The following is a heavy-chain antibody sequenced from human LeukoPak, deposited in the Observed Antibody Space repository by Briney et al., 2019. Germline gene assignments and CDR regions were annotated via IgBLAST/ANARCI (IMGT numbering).Heavy chain of an antibody. V-gene: IGHV4-59*01. CDR3: ARGGDSGYFGPLVFDY. CDR1: GGSISSYY. J-gene: IGHJ4*02. D-gene: IGHD5-12*01. CDR2: IYYSGST. Sequence: SETLSLTCTVSGGSISSYYWSWIRQPPGKGLEWIGYIYYSGSTNYNPSLKSRVTISVDTSKNQFSLKLSSVTAADTAVYYCARGGDSGYFGPLVFDYWGQGTLVTVSS.